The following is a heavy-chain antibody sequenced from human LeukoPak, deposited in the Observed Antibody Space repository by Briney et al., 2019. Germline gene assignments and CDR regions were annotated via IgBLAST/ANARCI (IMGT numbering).Heavy chain of an antibody. Sequence: SETLSLTCGVSGYSISSGYQWAWIRQSPGKGLEWIGSIYHSGSAHHNPSLKSRVTISVETSKNQFSLNMYSVTAADTAVYYCARDPRWLTPDCSSTSCYENYFDPWGQGTLVTVSS. J-gene: IGHJ5*02. CDR3: ARDPRWLTPDCSSTSCYENYFDP. CDR1: GYSISSGYQ. CDR2: IYHSGSA. D-gene: IGHD2-2*01. V-gene: IGHV4-38-2*02.